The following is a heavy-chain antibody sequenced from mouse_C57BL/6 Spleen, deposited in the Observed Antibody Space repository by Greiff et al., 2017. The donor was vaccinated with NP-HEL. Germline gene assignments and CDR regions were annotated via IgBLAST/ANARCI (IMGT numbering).Heavy chain of an antibody. D-gene: IGHD4-1*01. CDR3: ARNPPGPFYAMDY. CDR2: FNPSSGYT. Sequence: VQLQQSGAELAKPGASVKLSCKASGYTFTSYWMHWVNQRPGQGLEWIGYFNPSSGYTKYNQKFKDKATLTADKSSSTAYMQLISLTYEDSAVYYCARNPPGPFYAMDYWGQGTSVTVSS. J-gene: IGHJ4*01. V-gene: IGHV1-7*01. CDR1: GYTFTSYW.